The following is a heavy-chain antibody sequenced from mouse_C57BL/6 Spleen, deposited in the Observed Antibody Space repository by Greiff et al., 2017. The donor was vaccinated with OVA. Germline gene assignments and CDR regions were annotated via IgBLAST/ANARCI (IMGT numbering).Heavy chain of an antibody. CDR3: ARGYYGNYGGFAY. Sequence: DVMLVESGGGLVKPGGSLKLSCAASGFTFSDYGMHWVRQAPEKGLEWVAYISSGSSTIYYADTVKGRFTISRDNAKNTLFLQMSSLRSEDTAMYYCARGYYGNYGGFAYWGQGTLVTVSA. CDR2: ISSGSSTI. V-gene: IGHV5-17*01. J-gene: IGHJ3*01. CDR1: GFTFSDYG. D-gene: IGHD2-1*01.